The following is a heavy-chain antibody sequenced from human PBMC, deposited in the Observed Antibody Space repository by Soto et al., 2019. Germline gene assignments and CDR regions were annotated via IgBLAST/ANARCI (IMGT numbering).Heavy chain of an antibody. CDR3: AREGCSSTSCYWFDP. CDR2: IKQDGSEK. Sequence: EVQLVESGGGLVQPGGSLRLSCAASGFTFSSYWMSWVRQAPGKGLEWVANIKQDGSEKYYVDSVKGRFTISRDNAKNSLYLQMNGLRAEDTAVYYCAREGCSSTSCYWFDPWGQGTLVTVSS. D-gene: IGHD2-2*01. V-gene: IGHV3-7*01. J-gene: IGHJ5*02. CDR1: GFTFSSYW.